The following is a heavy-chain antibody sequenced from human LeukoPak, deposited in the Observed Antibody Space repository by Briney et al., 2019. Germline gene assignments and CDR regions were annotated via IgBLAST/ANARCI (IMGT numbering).Heavy chain of an antibody. V-gene: IGHV3-74*01. CDR2: IRGDGGDT. Sequence: PGGSLRLSCTFSGFTFRNYWMHWVRQAPGKGLVWVSRIRGDGGDTNYADSVKGRFTVSRENAKNTLSLQMNSLTDEDTAVYFCARDRVLGSGSSDYWGQGTLVTVSS. CDR1: GFTFRNYW. D-gene: IGHD3-10*01. CDR3: ARDRVLGSGSSDY. J-gene: IGHJ4*02.